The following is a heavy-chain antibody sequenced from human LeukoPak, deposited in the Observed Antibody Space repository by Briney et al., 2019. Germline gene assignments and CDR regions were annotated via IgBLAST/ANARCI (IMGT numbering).Heavy chain of an antibody. CDR3: VIFYGA. Sequence: ASETLSLTCIVSGGSVSRSDYHWGWVRQPPGKGLEWIANIHYTGATYYNPSLKSRVTISLDTSNNQFSLNLNSVTAADTAVYYCVIFYGAWGPGTLVTVSS. V-gene: IGHV4-39*07. D-gene: IGHD4-17*01. J-gene: IGHJ5*02. CDR1: GGSVSRSDYH. CDR2: IHYTGAT.